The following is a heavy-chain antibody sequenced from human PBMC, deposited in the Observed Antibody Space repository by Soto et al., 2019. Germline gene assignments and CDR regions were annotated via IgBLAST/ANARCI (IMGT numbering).Heavy chain of an antibody. CDR1: GFSFRSVW. D-gene: IGHD1-26*01. CDR2: INQGGNEI. CDR3: ATEVGTPSVRGARNM. Sequence: DVQLVESGGGLVQPGGSLRVSCVTSGFSFRSVWMSWVRQGPGKGLEWLANINQGGNEINYADSVRGRFTISRDNAKNSLYLQMDSLRVEDSAVYYCATEVGTPSVRGARNMWGQGTVVSVSS. V-gene: IGHV3-7*03. J-gene: IGHJ3*02.